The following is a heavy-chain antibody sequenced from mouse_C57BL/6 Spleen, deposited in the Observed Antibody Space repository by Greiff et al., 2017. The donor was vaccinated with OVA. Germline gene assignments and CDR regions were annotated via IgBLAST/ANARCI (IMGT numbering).Heavy chain of an antibody. Sequence: VQLQQSGPELVKPGASVKIPCKASGYTFTDYNMDWVKQSPGKGLEWIGDINPNNGGTIYNQKFKGKATLTVDKSSSTAYMELRSLTSEDTAVYCCARTLYDYHAMDYWGQGTSVTVSS. CDR2: INPNNGGT. D-gene: IGHD2-3*01. V-gene: IGHV1-18*01. CDR1: GYTFTDYN. CDR3: ARTLYDYHAMDY. J-gene: IGHJ4*01.